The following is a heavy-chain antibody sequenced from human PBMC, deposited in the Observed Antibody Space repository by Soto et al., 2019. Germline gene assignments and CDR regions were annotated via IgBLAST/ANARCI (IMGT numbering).Heavy chain of an antibody. CDR3: AREIAARL. CDR1: GFTFSSYW. J-gene: IGHJ6*04. V-gene: IGHV3-7*01. D-gene: IGHD6-6*01. CDR2: IKQDGSEE. Sequence: EVQLVESGGGLVQPGGSLRLSCAASGFTFSSYWMSWFRQAPGKGLVWVANIKQDGSEENYVDSVKGRFTISRDNAKNALYLQMNSLRVEDTAVYYCAREIAARLWGKGTTVTVSS.